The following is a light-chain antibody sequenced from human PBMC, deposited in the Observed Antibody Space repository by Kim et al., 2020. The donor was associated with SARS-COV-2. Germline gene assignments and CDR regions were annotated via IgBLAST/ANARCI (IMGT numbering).Light chain of an antibody. Sequence: ASVGDRVTITCRASQGISNYLAWYQQKPGKVPKLLIYAASTLESGVPSRFSGSGSGTDFTLTISSLQPEDVATYYCQKYNSAPRTFGQGTKVDIK. V-gene: IGKV1-27*01. CDR3: QKYNSAPRT. CDR2: AAS. J-gene: IGKJ1*01. CDR1: QGISNY.